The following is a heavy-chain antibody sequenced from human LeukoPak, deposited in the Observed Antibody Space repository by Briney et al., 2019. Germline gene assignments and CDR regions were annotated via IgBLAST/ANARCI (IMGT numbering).Heavy chain of an antibody. CDR1: GFTFSSYA. J-gene: IGHJ4*02. V-gene: IGHV3-23*01. CDR2: ISGSGGSS. Sequence: GGSLRLSCAASGFTFSSYAMSWVRQAPGKGLEWVSSISGSGGSSYYADSVKGRFTISRDNSKNTLYLQMNSLRAEDTAVYYCARRTTGSNLVSWGQGTLVTVSS. CDR3: ARRTTGSNLVS. D-gene: IGHD3-10*01.